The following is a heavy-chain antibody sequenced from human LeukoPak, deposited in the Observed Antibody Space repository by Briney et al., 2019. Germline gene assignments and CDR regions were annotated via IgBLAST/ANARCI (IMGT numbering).Heavy chain of an antibody. Sequence: ASVKVSCKVSGYTLTELSMYWVRQAPGKGLEWMGGFDLEDGETIYAQKFQGRVTMTEDTSTDTAYMELSSLRSEDTAVYYCATVENRHEYFQHWGQGTLVTVSS. D-gene: IGHD1-14*01. CDR2: FDLEDGET. CDR1: GYTLTELS. V-gene: IGHV1-24*01. CDR3: ATVENRHEYFQH. J-gene: IGHJ1*01.